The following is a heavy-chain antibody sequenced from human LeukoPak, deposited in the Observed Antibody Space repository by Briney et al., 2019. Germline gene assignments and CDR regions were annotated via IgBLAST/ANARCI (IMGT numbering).Heavy chain of an antibody. CDR3: ACGYCSGGSCRLVIHGYYMDV. Sequence: SVKVSCKASGYTFTSYGISWVRQAPGQGLEWMGGIIPIFGTANYAQKFQGRVTITADKSTSTAYMELSSLRSEDTAVYYCACGYCSGGSCRLVIHGYYMDVWGKGTTVTVSS. D-gene: IGHD2-15*01. J-gene: IGHJ6*03. V-gene: IGHV1-69*06. CDR2: IIPIFGTA. CDR1: GYTFTSYG.